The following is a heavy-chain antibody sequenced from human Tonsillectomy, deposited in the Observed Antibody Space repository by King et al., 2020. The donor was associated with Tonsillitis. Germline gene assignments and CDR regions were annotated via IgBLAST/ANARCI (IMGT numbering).Heavy chain of an antibody. V-gene: IGHV3-7*01. CDR3: ARGGSYGENGAFDI. CDR1: GFTFSRYW. CDR2: IKQEGSEK. D-gene: IGHD1-26*01. Sequence: VQLVESGGGLVQPGGSLRLSCAASGFTFSRYWMSWVRQAPGKGLEWVANIKQEGSEKYNVESVKGRFTISRDNAKNSLYLQMNSLRAEDTAVYYCARGGSYGENGAFDIWGQGTMVTVSS. J-gene: IGHJ3*02.